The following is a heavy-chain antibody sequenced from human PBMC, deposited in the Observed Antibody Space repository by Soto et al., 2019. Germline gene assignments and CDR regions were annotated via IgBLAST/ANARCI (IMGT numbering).Heavy chain of an antibody. CDR1: GFTFSNYN. CDR2: ISWNSGSI. J-gene: IGHJ5*02. CDR3: AKDHVAVAGYNWFDP. V-gene: IGHV3-9*01. Sequence: GGSLRLSCAASGFTFSNYNMKWVRQAPGKGLEWVSGISWNSGSIGYADSVKGRFTISRDNAKNSLYLQMNSLRAEDTALYYCAKDHVAVAGYNWFDPWGQGTLVTVSS. D-gene: IGHD6-19*01.